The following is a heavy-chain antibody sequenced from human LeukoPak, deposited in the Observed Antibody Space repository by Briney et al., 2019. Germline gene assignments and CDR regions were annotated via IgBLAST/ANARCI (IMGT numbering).Heavy chain of an antibody. CDR2: FSYSGST. CDR1: RGSISNYY. D-gene: IGHD7-27*01. CDR3: ARDGPGDVGFDY. J-gene: IGHJ4*02. Sequence: SETLSLTCTVSRGSISNYYLGWIRQPPGKGLEWIGFFSYSGSTNYNPSLKSRVTISVDTSKNQFSLKLTSVTAADTAVYYCARDGPGDVGFDYWGQGTLVTVSS. V-gene: IGHV4-59*01.